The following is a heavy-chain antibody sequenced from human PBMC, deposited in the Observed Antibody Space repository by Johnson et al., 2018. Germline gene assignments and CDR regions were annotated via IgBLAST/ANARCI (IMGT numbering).Heavy chain of an antibody. CDR3: AREDDAFDI. V-gene: IGHV3-33*01. Sequence: VQLQESGGGVVQPGRSLRLSCAASGFTFSSYGMHWVRLAPGTGLEWVAVIWFDGSNKYYADSVKGRFTISRDNSKNTLYLQMNSLRAEDTAVYYCAREDDAFDIWGQGTMVTVSS. J-gene: IGHJ3*02. CDR1: GFTFSSYG. CDR2: IWFDGSNK.